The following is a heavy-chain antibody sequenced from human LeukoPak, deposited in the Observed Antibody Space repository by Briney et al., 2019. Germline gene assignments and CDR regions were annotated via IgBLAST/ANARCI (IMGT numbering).Heavy chain of an antibody. D-gene: IGHD6-6*01. Sequence: SETLSLTCTVSGGSISSSSYYWAWIRQPPGKGLEWIVSIYYSGSTDYNPSLKSRVTKSVDTSKNQFSLQLSSVTAADTAVYYCTRTYSSSSIDYWGQGALVTVSS. CDR1: GGSISSSSYY. J-gene: IGHJ4*02. V-gene: IGHV4-39*07. CDR2: IYYSGST. CDR3: TRTYSSSSIDY.